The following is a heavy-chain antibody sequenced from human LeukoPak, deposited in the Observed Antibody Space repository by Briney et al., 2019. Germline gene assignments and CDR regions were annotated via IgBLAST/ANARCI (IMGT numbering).Heavy chain of an antibody. Sequence: SGPALVKPRQTLTLTCTFSGFSLSTSGMCVSWIRQPPGKALEWLARINWDDYKYYRTSLKSRLTISKDTSKSQVVPTITNMDPVDTATYYCARTERVSNLVGYFFDYGVQGTLLTVPS. D-gene: IGHD2-15*01. V-gene: IGHV2-70*11. CDR3: ARTERVSNLVGYFFDY. J-gene: IGHJ4*02. CDR1: GFSLSTSGMC. CDR2: INWDDYK.